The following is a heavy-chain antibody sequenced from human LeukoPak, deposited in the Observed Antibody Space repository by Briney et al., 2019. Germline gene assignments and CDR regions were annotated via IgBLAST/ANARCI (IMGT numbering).Heavy chain of an antibody. CDR2: ISPYNGNT. D-gene: IGHD3-10*01. J-gene: IGHJ4*02. CDR3: ARDYGSGENRFDY. CDR1: GYTFTTYG. Sequence: EASVKVSCKASGYTFTTYGISWVRQAPGQGLEWMGWISPYNGNTNYAQKVQDRVTMTTDTSTSTAYMELRSLTSDDTAVYYCARDYGSGENRFDYWGQGTLVTVSS. V-gene: IGHV1-18*01.